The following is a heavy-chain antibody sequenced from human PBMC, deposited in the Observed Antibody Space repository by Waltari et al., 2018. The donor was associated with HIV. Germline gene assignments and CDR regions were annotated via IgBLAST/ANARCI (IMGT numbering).Heavy chain of an antibody. D-gene: IGHD2-15*01. CDR3: ARNHCGGGSCFHDGFDI. V-gene: IGHV1-18*01. Sequence: QVQLVQSGAEVKKPGASVRVSCKASRDTFPSSGFTSLRQARGQGLEWVGWISAYNANTDYAQKLQGRVTMTTDTSTSTAYMELRSLRSDDTAVYYCARNHCGGGSCFHDGFDIWGQGTIVTVSS. J-gene: IGHJ3*02. CDR2: ISAYNANT. CDR1: RDTFPSSG.